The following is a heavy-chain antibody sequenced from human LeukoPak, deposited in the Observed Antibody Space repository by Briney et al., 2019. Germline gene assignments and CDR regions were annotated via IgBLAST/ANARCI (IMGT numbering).Heavy chain of an antibody. Sequence: PGGSLRLSCAASGFTFSSYAMSWVRQAPGKGLEWVSTIIGGGGSTYYADSVKGRFTISRDNSKNTLFLQMNSLRAEDTAVYYCAKDRGALRGALDYWGQGTLVTVSS. D-gene: IGHD3-10*01. V-gene: IGHV3-23*01. CDR1: GFTFSSYA. CDR3: AKDRGALRGALDY. J-gene: IGHJ4*02. CDR2: IIGGGGST.